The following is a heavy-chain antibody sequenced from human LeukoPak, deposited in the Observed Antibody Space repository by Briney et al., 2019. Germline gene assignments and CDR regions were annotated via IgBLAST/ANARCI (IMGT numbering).Heavy chain of an antibody. V-gene: IGHV1-2*02. D-gene: IGHD6-13*01. CDR2: INPNSGGT. J-gene: IGHJ4*02. CDR1: GHTFTGYY. CDR3: AREGSIKQQLAFDY. Sequence: GASVKVSCKASGHTFTGYYMHWVRQAPGQGLEWMGWINPNSGGTNYAQKFQGRVTMTRDTSISTAYMELSRLRSDDTAVYYCAREGSIKQQLAFDYWGQGTLVTVSS.